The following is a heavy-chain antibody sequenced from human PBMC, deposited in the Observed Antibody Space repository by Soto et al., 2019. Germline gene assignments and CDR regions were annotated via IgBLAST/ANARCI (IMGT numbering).Heavy chain of an antibody. Sequence: SGPTLVNPTQTLTLTCTFSGFSLSTRAVGVGWIRQPPGKALEWLALIYWNDDKRYSPSLKNRLTITKDTSKNHVVLTMTNMDPVDTATYYCAHRHELGSFDIWGEGTKVTVSS. CDR1: GFSLSTRAVG. D-gene: IGHD1-26*01. J-gene: IGHJ3*02. CDR3: AHRHELGSFDI. CDR2: IYWNDDK. V-gene: IGHV2-5*01.